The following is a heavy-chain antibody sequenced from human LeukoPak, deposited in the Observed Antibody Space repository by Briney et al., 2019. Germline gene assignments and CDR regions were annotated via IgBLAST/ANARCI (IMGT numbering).Heavy chain of an antibody. J-gene: IGHJ4*02. Sequence: GGSLRLSCVASGFTFSDHYMSWIRQAPGKGLEWLSYISNDGTTIYYADSVKGRFTISRDNAKNSLHLQMNSLRAGDTAVYYCARDTNVQGYTYAQENFEYWGQGTLVTVSS. CDR2: ISNDGTTI. V-gene: IGHV3-11*04. CDR3: ARDTNVQGYTYAQENFEY. D-gene: IGHD5-18*01. CDR1: GFTFSDHY.